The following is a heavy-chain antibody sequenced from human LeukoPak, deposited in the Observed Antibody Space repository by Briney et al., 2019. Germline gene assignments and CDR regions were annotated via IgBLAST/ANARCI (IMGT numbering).Heavy chain of an antibody. CDR3: ARGIKRRYGVAAAEFDY. CDR1: GYTFTSYE. D-gene: IGHD6-13*01. J-gene: IGHJ4*02. CDR2: MNPNSGNT. Sequence: ASVNDSCKATGYTFTSYELNWLRQATGQGLGWMGRMNPNSGNTGYAQKFQGRVTMTRNTSISTAYMELSSLRSDDTAVYYCARGIKRRYGVAAAEFDYWGQGTLVTVSS. V-gene: IGHV1-8*01.